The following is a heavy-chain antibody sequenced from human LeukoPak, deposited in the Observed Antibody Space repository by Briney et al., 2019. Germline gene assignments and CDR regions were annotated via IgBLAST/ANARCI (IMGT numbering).Heavy chain of an antibody. CDR2: IYTSGST. CDR1: GGSISSGSYY. J-gene: IGHJ6*03. V-gene: IGHV4-61*02. D-gene: IGHD5-12*01. CDR3: ARANSGYDFLPPSIYYYYMDV. Sequence: SETLSLTCTVSGGSISSGSYYWSWIRQPAGKGLEWIGRIYTSGSTNYNPSLKSRVTISVDTSKNQVSLKLSSVTAADTAVYYCARANSGYDFLPPSIYYYYMDVWGKGTTVTVSS.